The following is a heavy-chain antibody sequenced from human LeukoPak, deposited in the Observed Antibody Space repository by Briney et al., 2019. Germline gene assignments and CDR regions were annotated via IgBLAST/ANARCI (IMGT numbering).Heavy chain of an antibody. CDR3: PRHFHSARFGF. CDR1: GFDFTAYG. D-gene: IGHD5-18*01. CDR2: IYPGGSNG. Sequence: GESLWISCKCSGFDFTAYGIAWVRQMPGKGLEWLGNIYPGGSNGRYSPSFQGQVTMSADKSITTVYLQWSSLKASDTALYYCPRHFHSARFGFWGQGSLVTVSS. J-gene: IGHJ4*02. V-gene: IGHV5-51*01.